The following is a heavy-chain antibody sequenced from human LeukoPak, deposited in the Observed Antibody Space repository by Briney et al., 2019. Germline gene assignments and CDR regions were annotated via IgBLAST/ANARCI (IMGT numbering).Heavy chain of an antibody. V-gene: IGHV4-39*07. J-gene: IGHJ4*02. CDR3: ARYSGTRGYYFDS. CDR2: INHSGST. CDR1: GGSISSGDYY. D-gene: IGHD1-26*01. Sequence: KSSETLSLTCTVSGGSISSGDYYWSWIRQPPGKGLEWIGEINHSGSTNYNPSLKSRVTISVDTSKNQFSLKLSSVTAADTAVYYCARYSGTRGYYFDSWGQGTLVTVSS.